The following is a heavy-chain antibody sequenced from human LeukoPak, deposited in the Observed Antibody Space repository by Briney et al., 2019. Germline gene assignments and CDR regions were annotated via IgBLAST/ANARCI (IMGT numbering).Heavy chain of an antibody. V-gene: IGHV4-61*05. CDR3: ARDTYSGTYAGSGAGY. D-gene: IGHD1-26*01. J-gene: IGHJ4*02. CDR2: VYNSGTT. CDR1: GDSIRSNNYY. Sequence: KSSETLSLTCTVSGDSIRSNNYYWGWIRQPPGRGLEWIGYVYNSGTTSYNPSLKSRVTISLDMSKNQFSLKLPSVTAADTAVYYCARDTYSGTYAGSGAGYWGLGTLVTVSS.